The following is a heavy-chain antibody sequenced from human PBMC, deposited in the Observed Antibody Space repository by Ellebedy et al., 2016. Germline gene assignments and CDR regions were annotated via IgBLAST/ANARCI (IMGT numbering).Heavy chain of an antibody. CDR3: RPGHYSDA. Sequence: GESLKISXAASGFTFSTFFMTWVRQAPGKGLEWVSTISSGGDRIYLADSVRGRFTISRDNSKNTLYLQMSRLRVEDTAVYFCRPGHYSDAWGQGTLVTVSS. J-gene: IGHJ4*02. CDR2: ISSGGDRI. V-gene: IGHV3-23*01. D-gene: IGHD2-2*01. CDR1: GFTFSTFF.